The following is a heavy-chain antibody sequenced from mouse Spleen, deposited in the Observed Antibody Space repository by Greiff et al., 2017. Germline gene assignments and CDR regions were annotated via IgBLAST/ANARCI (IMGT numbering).Heavy chain of an antibody. J-gene: IGHJ4*01. V-gene: IGHV5-9-1*02. CDR2: ISSGGDYI. CDR1: GFTFSSYA. D-gene: IGHD2-12*01. Sequence: EVKLVESGEGLVKPGGSLKLSCAASGFTFSSYAMSWVRQTPEKRLEWVAYISSGGDYIYYADTVKGRFTISRDNARNTLYLQMSSLKSEDTAMYYCTRGGDDGYYYAMDYWGQGTSVTVSS. CDR3: TRGGDDGYYYAMDY.